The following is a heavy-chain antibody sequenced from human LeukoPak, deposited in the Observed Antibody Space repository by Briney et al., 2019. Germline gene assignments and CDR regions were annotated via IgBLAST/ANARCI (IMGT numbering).Heavy chain of an antibody. CDR1: GGSIISSNYY. J-gene: IGHJ4*02. D-gene: IGHD6-19*01. CDR2: IYYSGST. CDR3: ASIYSSGWYSFDY. Sequence: SETLSHTCTVSGGSIISSNYYWGWIRQPPGKGLEWIGNIYYSGSTYYNPSLKSRVTISVNTSKNQFSLKLSSVTAADTAVYYCASIYSSGWYSFDYWGQGILVTVSS. V-gene: IGHV4-39*01.